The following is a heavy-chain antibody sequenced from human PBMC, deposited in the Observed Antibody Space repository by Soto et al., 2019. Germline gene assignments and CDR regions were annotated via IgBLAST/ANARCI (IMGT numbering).Heavy chain of an antibody. J-gene: IGHJ6*03. CDR1: GGSFSGYY. CDR2: INHSGST. Sequence: PSETLSLTCAVYGGSFSGYYWSWIRQPPGKGLEWIGEINHSGSTNYNPSLKSRVTISVDTSKNQFSLKPSSVTAADTAVYYCAGGTVYCSRTSCLYYYYYYMDVWGKGTTVTVSS. V-gene: IGHV4-34*01. CDR3: AGGTVYCSRTSCLYYYYYYMDV. D-gene: IGHD2-2*01.